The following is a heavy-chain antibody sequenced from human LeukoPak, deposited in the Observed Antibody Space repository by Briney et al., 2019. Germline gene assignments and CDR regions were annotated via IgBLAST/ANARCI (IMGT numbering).Heavy chain of an antibody. J-gene: IGHJ4*02. D-gene: IGHD4-17*01. V-gene: IGHV3-7*01. CDR2: IKQDGSKK. CDR3: ARDFYGDYYFDY. CDR1: GFTFSSYW. Sequence: GGSLRLSCVASGFTFSSYWMTWVRQAPGKGLEWVANIKQDGSKKNYVDSVKGRFTISRDNAKNSLYLQMDSLRAEDTAVYYCARDFYGDYYFDYWGQGTLVTVSS.